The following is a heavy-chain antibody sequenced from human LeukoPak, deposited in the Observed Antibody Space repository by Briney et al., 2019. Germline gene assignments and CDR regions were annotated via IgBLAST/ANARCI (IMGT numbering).Heavy chain of an antibody. V-gene: IGHV3-30*14. CDR2: ISYDGSNK. D-gene: IGHD1-14*01. Sequence: GGSLRLSCAASGFTFSSYAMHWVRQAPGKGLEWVAVISYDGSNKYYADSVKGRFTISRDSSRNTLFLQMNSLRPEDTAVYHCTRNRPETPLGYWGQGTLVTVSS. CDR1: GFTFSSYA. J-gene: IGHJ4*02. CDR3: TRNRPETPLGY.